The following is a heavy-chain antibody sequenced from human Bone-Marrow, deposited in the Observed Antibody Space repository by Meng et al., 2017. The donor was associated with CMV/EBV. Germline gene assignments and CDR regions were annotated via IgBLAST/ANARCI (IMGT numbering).Heavy chain of an antibody. CDR2: TYYRSKWYN. CDR3: ARDTYYYDSSGYLADYYYYGMDV. Sequence: SQTLSLTCAISGDSVSSNSAAWNWIRQSPSRGLEWLGRTYYRSKWYNDYAVSVKSRITINPDTSKNQFSLQLNSVTPEDTAVYYCARDTYYYDSSGYLADYYYYGMDVCGQGTTVTVSS. CDR1: GDSVSSNSAA. J-gene: IGHJ6*02. V-gene: IGHV6-1*01. D-gene: IGHD3-22*01.